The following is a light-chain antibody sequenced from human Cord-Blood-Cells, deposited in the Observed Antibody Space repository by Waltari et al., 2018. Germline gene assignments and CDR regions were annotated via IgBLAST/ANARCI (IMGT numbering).Light chain of an antibody. V-gene: IGLV1-40*01. J-gene: IGLJ2*01. CDR1: SSHIGAGYD. Sequence: QSVLTQPPSVSGAPGQRVTISRTGSSSHIGAGYDVHWYPQLPGTAPKPLIYGNSNRPSGVPDRFSGSKSGTSASLAITGLQAEDEADYYCQSYDSSVVFGGGTKLTVL. CDR3: QSYDSSVV. CDR2: GNS.